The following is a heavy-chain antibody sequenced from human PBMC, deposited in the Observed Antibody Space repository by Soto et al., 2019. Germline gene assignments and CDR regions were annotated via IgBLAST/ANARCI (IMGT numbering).Heavy chain of an antibody. CDR3: AKATTNGGWFNPFDS. D-gene: IGHD6-19*01. CDR2: LSGSGTST. Sequence: GGSLRLSCAASGFSFVNYATNWVRQAPGKGLEWVSGLSGSGTSTYYADSVKGRFTISRDNSRDTLFLQMNSLTADDTAVYYCAKATTNGGWFNPFDSWGQGALVTVSS. J-gene: IGHJ4*02. V-gene: IGHV3-23*01. CDR1: GFSFVNYA.